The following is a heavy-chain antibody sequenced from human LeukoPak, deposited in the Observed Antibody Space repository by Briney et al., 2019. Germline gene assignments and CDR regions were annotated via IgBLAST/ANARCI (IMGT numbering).Heavy chain of an antibody. Sequence: PGGSLRLSCAASGFSFSSYAMSWVRQAPGKGLEWVSYISSSSSTIYYADSVKGRFTISRDNAKNSLYLQMNSLRAEDTAVYYCARDGYYYGSGSYYKVDFDYWGQGTRVTVSS. V-gene: IGHV3-48*01. CDR2: ISSSSSTI. CDR1: GFSFSSYA. D-gene: IGHD3-10*01. J-gene: IGHJ4*02. CDR3: ARDGYYYGSGSYYKVDFDY.